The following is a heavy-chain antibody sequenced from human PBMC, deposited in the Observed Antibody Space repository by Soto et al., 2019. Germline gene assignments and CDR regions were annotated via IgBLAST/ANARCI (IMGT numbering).Heavy chain of an antibody. Sequence: PGGSLRLSCAASGFSFSDYCMNWVRQAAGEGREWLSYISRSGSLNYYADSVKGRFTISRDNAKNSLYLEMNSVRDEDTATYYCARDLEYSSSWYYYYGLDVWGHGTTVTVSS. D-gene: IGHD6-6*01. CDR2: ISRSGSLN. J-gene: IGHJ6*02. CDR1: GFSFSDYC. CDR3: ARDLEYSSSWYYYYGLDV. V-gene: IGHV3-48*02.